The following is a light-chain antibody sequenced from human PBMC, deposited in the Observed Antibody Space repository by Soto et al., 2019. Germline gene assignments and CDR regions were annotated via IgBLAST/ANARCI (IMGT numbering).Light chain of an antibody. CDR2: DAS. V-gene: IGKV3-11*01. CDR3: QQRYNWVT. Sequence: EILLAQSPATVSFSPRERSTLSCTAIQSVRSYFAWYKQKPGQAPRLLIYDASNRATGIPVRLSGSGSGTDFTLTISRLAPEDFAVYYCQQRYNWVTFGGGTQVDIK. J-gene: IGKJ4*01. CDR1: QSVRSY.